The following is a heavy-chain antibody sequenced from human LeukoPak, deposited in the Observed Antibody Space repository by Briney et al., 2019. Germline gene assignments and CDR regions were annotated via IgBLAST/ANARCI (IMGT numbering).Heavy chain of an antibody. D-gene: IGHD2-2*01. CDR1: GFTFSSFD. V-gene: IGHV3-21*01. CDR2: ISTSSRYI. J-gene: IGHJ5*02. Sequence: GGSLRLSCAASGFTFSSFDVNWVRQAPGKGLEWVSSISTSSRYIYYRDSVKGRFTISRDDAKNSLYLQMNSLRVEDTAVYYCARADCSGSTCYLRRSWFDPWGQGTLVTVSS. CDR3: ARADCSGSTCYLRRSWFDP.